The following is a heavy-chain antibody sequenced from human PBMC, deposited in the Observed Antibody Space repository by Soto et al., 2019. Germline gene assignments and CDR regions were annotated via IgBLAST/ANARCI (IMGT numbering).Heavy chain of an antibody. CDR3: ARDQGTVVTQTLDY. Sequence: GGSLRLSCAASGFTFSNYAMSWVRQAPGKGLEWVSAMSGGSDATYYADSVKGRFTISRDNPKNTLYLQMNSLRAEDTAVYYCARDQGTVVTQTLDYWGQGALVTVS. V-gene: IGHV3-23*01. D-gene: IGHD2-15*01. CDR2: MSGGSDAT. J-gene: IGHJ4*02. CDR1: GFTFSNYA.